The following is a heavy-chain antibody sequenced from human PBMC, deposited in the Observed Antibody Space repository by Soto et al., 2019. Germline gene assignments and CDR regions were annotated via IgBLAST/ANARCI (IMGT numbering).Heavy chain of an antibody. J-gene: IGHJ5*02. V-gene: IGHV4-31*03. CDR2: IDYRGRT. Sequence: QVHLQESGPGLVKSSQTLSLTCSVSGASINSGGFYWSWVRPFPGTGLEGIGYIDYRGRTFYNPSLKSRDTISSDTSEKLYSLEVSSVTAADSAVLFFARVSAAGTSGFDPWCQETLGTVSS. D-gene: IGHD6-13*01. CDR1: GASINSGGFY. CDR3: ARVSAAGTSGFDP.